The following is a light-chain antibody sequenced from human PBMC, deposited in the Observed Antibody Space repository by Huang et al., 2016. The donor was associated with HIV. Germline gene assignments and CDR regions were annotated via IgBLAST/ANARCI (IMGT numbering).Light chain of an antibody. Sequence: EIFLTQSPVTLSVSPGHRVTLSCRPSQSVSTNLAWYQQKSSQSPRLLVYDGFIRNNHIPAKFVGSASGTDFTLVINGLQTEDLAFYFCMQYDDWPWTFGQGTRV. J-gene: IGKJ1*01. CDR2: DGF. CDR3: MQYDDWPWT. V-gene: IGKV3-15*01. CDR1: QSVSTN.